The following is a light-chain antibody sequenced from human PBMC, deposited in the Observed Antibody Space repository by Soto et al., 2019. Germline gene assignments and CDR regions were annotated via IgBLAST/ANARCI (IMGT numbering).Light chain of an antibody. CDR1: SSDVGRYNY. Sequence: QSALTQPASVSGSPGQSITISCTGTSSDVGRYNYVSWYQQHPGKAPKLMIYDVNNRPSGVSNRFSGSKSGNTASLTISGVQAEDEADYDCSSYTSSSTRVVFGGGTKVTVL. V-gene: IGLV2-14*01. J-gene: IGLJ2*01. CDR2: DVN. CDR3: SSYTSSSTRVV.